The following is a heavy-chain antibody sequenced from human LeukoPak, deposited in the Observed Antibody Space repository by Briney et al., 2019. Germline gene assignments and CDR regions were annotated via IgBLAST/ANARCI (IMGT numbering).Heavy chain of an antibody. CDR3: AKDNYDSSGYSFDY. V-gene: IGHV3-53*05. CDR1: GFTVSSNY. D-gene: IGHD3-22*01. Sequence: PGGSLRLSCAASGFTVSSNYMSWVRQAPGKGLEWVSVIYSGGSTYYADSVKGRFTISRDNAKNSLYLQMNSLRAEDTALYYCAKDNYDSSGYSFDYWGQGTLVTVSS. J-gene: IGHJ4*02. CDR2: IYSGGST.